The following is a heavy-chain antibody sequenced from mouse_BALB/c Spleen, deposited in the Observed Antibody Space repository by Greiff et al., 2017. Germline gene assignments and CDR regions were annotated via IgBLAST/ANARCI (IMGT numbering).Heavy chain of an antibody. CDR3: ARGSRYYGYDDY. CDR1: GYTFTDYW. CDR2: IDTSDSYT. D-gene: IGHD1-2*01. J-gene: IGHJ2*01. Sequence: QVQLQQPGAELVMPGASVKMSCKASGYTFTDYWMHWVKQRPGQGLEWIGAIDTSDSYTSYNQKFKGKATLTVDESSSTAYMQLSSLTSEDSAVYYCARGSRYYGYDDYWGQGTTLTVSS. V-gene: IGHV1-69*01.